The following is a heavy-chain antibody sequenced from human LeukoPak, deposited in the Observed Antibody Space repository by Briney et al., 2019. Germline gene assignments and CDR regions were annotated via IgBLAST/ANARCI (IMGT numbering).Heavy chain of an antibody. D-gene: IGHD3-10*01. Sequence: GGSLRLSCAASGFSFSNYGMHWVRQAPGKGLEWVAVIWHDGSNKYYADSVKGRFTTSRDNSNNTLYLQMNSLRVEDTAVYYCARGGTMVVYYWGQGTLVTVSS. CDR1: GFSFSNYG. J-gene: IGHJ4*02. V-gene: IGHV3-33*01. CDR2: IWHDGSNK. CDR3: ARGGTMVVYY.